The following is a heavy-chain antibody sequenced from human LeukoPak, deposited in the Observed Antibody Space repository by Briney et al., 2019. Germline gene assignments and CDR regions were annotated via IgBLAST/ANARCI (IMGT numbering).Heavy chain of an antibody. V-gene: IGHV3-43*02. CDR2: ISGDGGST. J-gene: IGHJ4*02. D-gene: IGHD3-3*01. CDR1: GFTFDDYA. CDR3: AKDHDADY. Sequence: PGGSLRLSCAASGFTFDDYAMHWVRQAPGKGLEWVSLISGDGGSTYYADSVKGRFTISRDNSKKTLYLQMNSLRVEDTAVYYCAKDHDADYWGQGTLVTVSS.